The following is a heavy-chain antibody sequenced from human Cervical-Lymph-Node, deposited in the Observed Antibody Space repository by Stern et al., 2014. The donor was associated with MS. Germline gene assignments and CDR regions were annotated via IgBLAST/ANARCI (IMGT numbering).Heavy chain of an antibody. CDR2: THSGGST. J-gene: IGHJ5*02. Sequence: QVQLQESGPGLVKPSETLSLTCTVSGDSMFSSYWNWVRQPVGKGLEWIGHTHSGGSTSYNPSLESRVTISLDFSKNQFSLKLSSVTAADTAVYYCGATPFTVTTTFGAWGQGTPVIVSS. CDR3: GATPFTVTTTFGA. CDR1: GDSMFSSY. V-gene: IGHV4-59*03. D-gene: IGHD4-17*01.